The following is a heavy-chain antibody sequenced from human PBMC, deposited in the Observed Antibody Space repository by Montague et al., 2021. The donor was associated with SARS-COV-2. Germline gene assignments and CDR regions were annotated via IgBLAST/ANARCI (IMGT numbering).Heavy chain of an antibody. Sequence: ILSLTCTVSGASISTGAYYWSWIRQPPEKGLEWIGYIYNSGTFYYNPSLKSRVTISLDTSNNHSSLKLSSVTAAATAVYYCATASGSGSLGFHYWGQGTLVLVSS. V-gene: IGHV4-31*03. CDR3: ATASGSGSLGFHY. CDR2: IYNSGTF. CDR1: GASISTGAYY. J-gene: IGHJ4*02. D-gene: IGHD3-10*01.